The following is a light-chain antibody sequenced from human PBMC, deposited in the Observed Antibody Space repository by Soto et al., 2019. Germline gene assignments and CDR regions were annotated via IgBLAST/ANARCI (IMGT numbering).Light chain of an antibody. V-gene: IGKV1-39*01. CDR2: AAS. CDR1: RSISNY. J-gene: IGKJ1*01. CDR3: QQSYSVPR. Sequence: DIQMTQSPSSLSASVGDRVTITCRASRSISNYLNWYQQTSGKVPRLLIYAASSLQPGVPSRFSGNGTGTAFTLTITSLQPEDSATYFCQQSYSVPRFGPGTRVDLK.